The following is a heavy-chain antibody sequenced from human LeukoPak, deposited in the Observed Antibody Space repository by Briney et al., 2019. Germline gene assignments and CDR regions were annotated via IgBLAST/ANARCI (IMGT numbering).Heavy chain of an antibody. Sequence: GGSLRLSCAASGFTFSSYGMSWVRQAPGKGLERVSTFSGSGSNTYYADSVKGRFTISKDNSKNTLYLQMNSLRAEDTAVYYCAKGGLYYVDHWGQGSLVTVSS. J-gene: IGHJ4*02. CDR2: FSGSGSNT. V-gene: IGHV3-23*01. D-gene: IGHD2-8*02. CDR1: GFTFSSYG. CDR3: AKGGLYYVDH.